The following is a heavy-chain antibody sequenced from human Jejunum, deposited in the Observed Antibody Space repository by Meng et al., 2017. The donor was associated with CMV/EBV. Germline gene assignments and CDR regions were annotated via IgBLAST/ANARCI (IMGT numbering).Heavy chain of an antibody. J-gene: IGHJ5*02. V-gene: IGHV4-34*02. CDR2: ISHSGIT. Sequence: QVHVQQWGAGLFKPSETLSLTCTVSGGSFIGSYWRWIRQPPGKGLEWIAEISHSGITNYNPSLKSRVTISIDTSNNQFSLNLRSVTAADTTVYFCAREPPYVPADSWGQGTLVTVSS. D-gene: IGHD3-10*02. CDR1: GGSFIGSY. CDR3: AREPPYVPADS.